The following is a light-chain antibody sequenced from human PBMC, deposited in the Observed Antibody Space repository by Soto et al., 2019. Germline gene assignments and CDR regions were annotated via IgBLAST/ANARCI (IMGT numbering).Light chain of an antibody. CDR2: EAT. CDR1: QSISSY. CDR3: QQSYGTPYT. Sequence: DIQMTQSPSSLSASVGDRVTITCRASQSISSYVNWYQQKPGKAPKLLIYEATRLQSGVPSRFSGSGSGTDFSLTISSLQSEDFATYHCQQSYGTPYTFGQGTKVDIK. J-gene: IGKJ2*01. V-gene: IGKV1-39*01.